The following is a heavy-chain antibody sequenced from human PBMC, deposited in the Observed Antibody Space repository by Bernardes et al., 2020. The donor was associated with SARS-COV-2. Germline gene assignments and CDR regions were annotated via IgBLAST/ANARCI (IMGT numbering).Heavy chain of an antibody. V-gene: IGHV7-4-1*02. Sequence: ASMKVSCKASGYTFTSYAMNWVRQAPGQGLEWMGWINTNTGNPTYAQGFTGRFVFSLDTSVSTAYLQISSLKAEDTAVYYCARDLVVVAATTYYYYGMDVWGQGTTVTVSS. CDR1: GYTFTSYA. J-gene: IGHJ6*02. CDR2: INTNTGNP. D-gene: IGHD2-15*01. CDR3: ARDLVVVAATTYYYYGMDV.